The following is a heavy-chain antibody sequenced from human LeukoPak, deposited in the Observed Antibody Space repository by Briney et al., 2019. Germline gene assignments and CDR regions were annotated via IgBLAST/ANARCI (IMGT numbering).Heavy chain of an antibody. CDR2: INHSGST. J-gene: IGHJ6*03. CDR1: GGSFSGYY. V-gene: IGHV4-34*01. Sequence: SETLSLTCAVYGGSFSGYYWSWIRQPPGKGLEWIGEINHSGSTNYNPSLKSRVTISVDTSKNQFSLKLSSVTAADTAVYYCARRTPSKNMDVWGKGTTVTASS. CDR3: ARRTPSKNMDV.